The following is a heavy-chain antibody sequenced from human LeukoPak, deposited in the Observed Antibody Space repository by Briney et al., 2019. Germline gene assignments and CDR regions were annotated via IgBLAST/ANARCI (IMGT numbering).Heavy chain of an antibody. J-gene: IGHJ6*03. CDR3: AKGSSFGLGYYYYMDV. D-gene: IGHD5-18*01. CDR2: ISVSGNT. V-gene: IGHV3-23*01. Sequence: GGSLRLSCAASGFTLSSYAMSWVRQAPGKGLEWVSAISVSGNTYHADSVKGRFTISRDNSKNTLYLQMNSLRVEDAAVYYCAKGSSFGLGYYYYMDVWGNGTTIAVSS. CDR1: GFTLSSYA.